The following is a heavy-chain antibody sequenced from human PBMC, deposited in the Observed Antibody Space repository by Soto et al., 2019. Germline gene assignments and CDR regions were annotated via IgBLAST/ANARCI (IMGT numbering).Heavy chain of an antibody. CDR3: ASYGSSGWYFQKTRFDY. J-gene: IGHJ4*02. CDR2: IYYSGST. D-gene: IGHD6-19*01. CDR1: GGSISSSSYY. Sequence: SETLSLTCTVSGGSISSSSYYWGWIRQPPGKGLEWIGSIYYSGSTYYNPSLKSRVTISVDTSKNQFSLKLSSVTAADTAVYYCASYGSSGWYFQKTRFDYWGQGTLVTVSS. V-gene: IGHV4-39*01.